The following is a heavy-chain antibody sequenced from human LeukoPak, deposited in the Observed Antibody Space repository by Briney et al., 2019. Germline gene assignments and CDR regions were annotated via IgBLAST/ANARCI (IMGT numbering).Heavy chain of an antibody. D-gene: IGHD3-22*01. J-gene: IGHJ4*02. Sequence: PSETLSLTCTVSGGSISSYYWSWIRQPAGKGLEWIGRIYTSGSTNYNPSLKSRVTMSVDTSKNQFSLKLSSVTAADTAVYYCTRGHEYYDSSGYYQGPVDYWGQGTLVTVSS. CDR1: GGSISSYY. CDR2: IYTSGST. CDR3: TRGHEYYDSSGYYQGPVDY. V-gene: IGHV4-4*07.